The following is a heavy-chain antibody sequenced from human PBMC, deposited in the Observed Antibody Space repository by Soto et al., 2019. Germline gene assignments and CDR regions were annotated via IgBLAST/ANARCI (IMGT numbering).Heavy chain of an antibody. CDR1: GGSVSSGSYY. D-gene: IGHD5-18*01. CDR2: LYNSGST. J-gene: IGHJ4*02. V-gene: IGHV4-61*01. Sequence: QVQLQESGPGLVKPSETLSLTCTVSGGSVSSGSYYWTWIRQPPGKGLEWIGCLYNSGSTNYNPALRSRATISVDTSTNQFSLRLSSVTAADTAVYYCARDNGYSYGYFDYWGQGTLVTVSS. CDR3: ARDNGYSYGYFDY.